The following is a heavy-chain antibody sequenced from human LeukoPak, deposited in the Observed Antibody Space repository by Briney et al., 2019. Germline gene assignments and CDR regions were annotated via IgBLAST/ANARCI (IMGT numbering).Heavy chain of an antibody. Sequence: GGSLRLSCAASGFTVSDNHLSWVHQAPGKGLEWVSFIYPDGTTYYADSVKGRFTISRDSAKHTVYLQMDSLRAEDTALYYCARGSFLNVWGQGTLVTVSS. CDR2: IYPDGTT. CDR1: GFTVSDNH. V-gene: IGHV3-53*01. CDR3: ARGSFLNV. J-gene: IGHJ4*02.